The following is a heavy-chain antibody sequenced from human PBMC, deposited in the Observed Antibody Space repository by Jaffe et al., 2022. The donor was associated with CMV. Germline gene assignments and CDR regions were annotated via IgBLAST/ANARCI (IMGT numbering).Heavy chain of an antibody. CDR1: GYTFTSYG. Sequence: QVQLVQSGAEVKKPGASVKVSCKASGYTFTSYGISWVRQAPGQGLEWMGWISAYNGNTNYAQKLQGRVTVTTDTSTSTAYMELRSLRSDDTAVYYCARVIAAGSGSYRAAYYFDYWGQGTLLTVSS. J-gene: IGHJ4*02. CDR2: ISAYNGNT. CDR3: ARVIAAGSGSYRAAYYFDY. D-gene: IGHD3-10*01. V-gene: IGHV1-18*01.